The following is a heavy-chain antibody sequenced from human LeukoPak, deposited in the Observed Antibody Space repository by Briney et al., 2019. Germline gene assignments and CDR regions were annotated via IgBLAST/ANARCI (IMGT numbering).Heavy chain of an antibody. Sequence: SETLSLTCIVSGESSSDYYWTWIRQAPGKGLEWIGEVTHSGSAQYNPSLWGRLTMSVDTSKNQISLRSTSVTAADTAIYYCARAAKGLMWFGEVYQFWGQGTQVTVSS. CDR1: GESSSDYY. J-gene: IGHJ4*02. CDR2: VTHSGSA. V-gene: IGHV4-34*01. D-gene: IGHD3-10*01. CDR3: ARAAKGLMWFGEVYQF.